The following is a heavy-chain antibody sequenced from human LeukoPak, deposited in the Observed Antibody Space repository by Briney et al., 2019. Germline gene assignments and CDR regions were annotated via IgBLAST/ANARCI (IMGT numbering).Heavy chain of an antibody. Sequence: GASVKVSCKASGYTFTGYYMHWVRQAPGQGLEWMGWINPNSGGTNYAQKFQGRVTMTRDTSISTAYMELSRLRSDDTAVYYCARDREMATARDDAFDIWGQGTMVTVSS. CDR3: ARDREMATARDDAFDI. CDR2: INPNSGGT. V-gene: IGHV1-2*02. CDR1: GYTFTGYY. J-gene: IGHJ3*02. D-gene: IGHD5-24*01.